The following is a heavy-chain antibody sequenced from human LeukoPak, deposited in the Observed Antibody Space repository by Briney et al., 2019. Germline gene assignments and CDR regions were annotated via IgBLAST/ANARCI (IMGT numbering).Heavy chain of an antibody. Sequence: SETLSLTCAVYGGSFSGYYWSWIRQPPGKGLEWIGEINHSGSTNYNPSLKSRVTISVDTSKNQFSLKLSSVTAADTAVYYCATGYGDYAEDAFDIWGQGTMVTVSS. D-gene: IGHD4-17*01. CDR2: INHSGST. J-gene: IGHJ3*02. CDR1: GGSFSGYY. CDR3: ATGYGDYAEDAFDI. V-gene: IGHV4-34*01.